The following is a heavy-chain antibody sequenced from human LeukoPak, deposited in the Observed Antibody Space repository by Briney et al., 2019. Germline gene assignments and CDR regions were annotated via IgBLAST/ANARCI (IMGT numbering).Heavy chain of an antibody. Sequence: ASVKVSCKAPGYTFTGYYMHWVRQAPGQGLEWMGWINPNSGGTNYAQKFQGRVTMTRDTSISTAYMELSRLRSDDTAVYYCASTVTMIVGRYFQHWGQGTLVTVSS. CDR2: INPNSGGT. CDR3: ASTVTMIVGRYFQH. V-gene: IGHV1-2*02. D-gene: IGHD3-22*01. J-gene: IGHJ1*01. CDR1: GYTFTGYY.